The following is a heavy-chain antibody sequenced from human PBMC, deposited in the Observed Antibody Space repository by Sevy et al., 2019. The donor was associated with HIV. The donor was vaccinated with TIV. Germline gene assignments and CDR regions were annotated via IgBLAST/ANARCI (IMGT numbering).Heavy chain of an antibody. J-gene: IGHJ4*01. CDR2: IKEDGSAK. D-gene: IGHD1-26*01. CDR1: RFTFKTYW. Sequence: GGSLRLSCAASRFTFKTYWMSWVRQAPGKGLEWVGNIKEDGSAKYYADSVRGRFTISRDNAKNSLYLQMCSLRVEDTAVYYCARDSPGYGGYSYWGQGTLVTVSS. V-gene: IGHV3-7*01. CDR3: ARDSPGYGGYSY.